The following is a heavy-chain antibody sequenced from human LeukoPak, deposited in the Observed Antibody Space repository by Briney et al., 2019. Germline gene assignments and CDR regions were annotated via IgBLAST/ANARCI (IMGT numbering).Heavy chain of an antibody. V-gene: IGHV4-4*07. D-gene: IGHD1-14*01. CDR2: IYTSGST. Sequence: SETLTLTCTVSGGSISSYYWSWIRQPVGKGLEWIGRIYTSGSTNYNPSLKSRVTMSVDTSNNQFSLKLSSVTAADTAVYYCARTRYRGNWFDPWGQGTLVTVSS. CDR3: ARTRYRGNWFDP. CDR1: GGSISSYY. J-gene: IGHJ5*02.